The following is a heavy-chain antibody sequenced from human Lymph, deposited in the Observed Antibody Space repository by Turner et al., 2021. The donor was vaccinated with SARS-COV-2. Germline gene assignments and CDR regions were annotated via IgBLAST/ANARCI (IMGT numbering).Heavy chain of an antibody. Sequence: QVQLVQSGAEVKKPWASVKVSCTVSGYTLTELSIHWVRQAPGKGLEWMGGFDTEDGETIYAQKFQGRVNMTEDTSTDTAYMELSSLRSEDTAVYYCATLKSNWKILTGRYYFDFWGQGTLVTVSS. J-gene: IGHJ4*02. V-gene: IGHV1-24*01. CDR3: ATLKSNWKILTGRYYFDF. CDR1: GYTLTELS. CDR2: FDTEDGET. D-gene: IGHD1-1*01.